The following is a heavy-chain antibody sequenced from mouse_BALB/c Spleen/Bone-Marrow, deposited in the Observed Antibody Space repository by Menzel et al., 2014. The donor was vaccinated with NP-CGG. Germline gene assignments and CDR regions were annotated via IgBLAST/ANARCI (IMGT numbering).Heavy chain of an antibody. V-gene: IGHV1-15*01. Sequence: VQLVESGAELVRPGASVTLSCKASGYTFTDYEMHWVKQTPVHGLEWIGAIDPETGGTAYNQKFKGKATLTADKSSSTAYMELRSLTSEDSAVYYCTRSETGPSAYWGQGTLVTVSA. CDR2: IDPETGGT. CDR3: TRSETGPSAY. CDR1: GYTFTDYE. J-gene: IGHJ3*01. D-gene: IGHD4-1*01.